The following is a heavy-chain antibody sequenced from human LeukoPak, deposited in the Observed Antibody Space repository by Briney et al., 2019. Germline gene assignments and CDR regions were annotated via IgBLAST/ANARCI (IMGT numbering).Heavy chain of an antibody. Sequence: SGPALVKPTQTLTLTCTFSGFSLTTSGVGVGWIRQPPGKALEWLALINWDDQKVYSPSLQSRLSITKDTSKNQVVLTMTNVDPVDTATYYCAHRRDSSGYQYRYWFAPWGQGTLVTVSS. CDR1: GFSLTTSGVG. D-gene: IGHD3-22*01. J-gene: IGHJ5*02. V-gene: IGHV2-5*02. CDR3: AHRRDSSGYQYRYWFAP. CDR2: INWDDQK.